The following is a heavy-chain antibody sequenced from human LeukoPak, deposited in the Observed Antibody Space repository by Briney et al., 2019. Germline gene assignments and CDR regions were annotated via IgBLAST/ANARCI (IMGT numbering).Heavy chain of an antibody. Sequence: GASVKVSCKASGYTFTSYYMHWVRQAPGQRLEWMGWINAGNGNTKYSQKFQGRVTITRNTSISTAYMELSSLRSEDTAVYYCFSSSWFSPSGWGQGTLVTVSS. CDR1: GYTFTSYY. CDR2: INAGNGNT. V-gene: IGHV1-3*01. J-gene: IGHJ4*02. CDR3: FSSSWFSPSG. D-gene: IGHD6-13*01.